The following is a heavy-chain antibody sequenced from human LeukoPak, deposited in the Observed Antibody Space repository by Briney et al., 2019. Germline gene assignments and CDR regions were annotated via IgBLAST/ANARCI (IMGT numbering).Heavy chain of an antibody. CDR3: ARDNSGWSVDY. CDR2: ISPSGDYT. J-gene: IGHJ4*02. D-gene: IGHD6-19*01. V-gene: IGHV1-46*04. Sequence: ASVKVSCKASGYTFSSYYMHWVRQAPGQGLEWMGIISPSGDYTRYAQKLQGRVSMTLDASTSTVYMELNSLESEDTAMYYCARDNSGWSVDYWGQGTLVTVTS. CDR1: GYTFSSYY.